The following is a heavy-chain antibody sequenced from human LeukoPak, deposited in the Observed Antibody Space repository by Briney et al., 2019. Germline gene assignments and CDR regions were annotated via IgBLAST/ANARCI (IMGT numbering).Heavy chain of an antibody. J-gene: IGHJ4*02. CDR3: AKDVWYSSGFLDY. Sequence: GSLRLSCAVSAFTFSSYAMSWVRQAPGKGLEWVSAISGTGGSTYYADSVKGRFTISRDNSKNTLYLQMNSLRAEDTAVYYCAKDVWYSSGFLDYWGQGTPVTVSS. V-gene: IGHV3-23*01. D-gene: IGHD6-19*01. CDR2: ISGTGGST. CDR1: AFTFSSYA.